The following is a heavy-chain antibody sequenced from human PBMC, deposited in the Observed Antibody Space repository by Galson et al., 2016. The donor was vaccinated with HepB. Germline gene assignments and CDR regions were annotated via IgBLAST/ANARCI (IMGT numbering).Heavy chain of an antibody. V-gene: IGHV3-53*01. CDR1: GFTVSSDY. D-gene: IGHD2-8*02. J-gene: IGHJ3*02. Sequence: SLRLSCAVSGFTVSSDYMSWVRQAPGKELEWVSVIYSGGDTYYADSVKGRFAVSRDNAKNSLSLQMNSLRAEDTAMYYCARDIILASYPRAFDTWGHGTKVTVSS. CDR3: ARDIILASYPRAFDT. CDR2: IYSGGDT.